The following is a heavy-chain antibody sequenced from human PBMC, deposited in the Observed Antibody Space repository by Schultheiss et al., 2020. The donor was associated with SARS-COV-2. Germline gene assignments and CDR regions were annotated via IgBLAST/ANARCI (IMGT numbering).Heavy chain of an antibody. V-gene: IGHV3-33*01. CDR3: AREARDGYA. Sequence: GGSLRLSCAASGFTFSNYGMHWVRQAPGKGLEWVAVIWYDGSIKYYADSVKGRFTISRDNSKNTLYLQMNSLRVEDTAVYSCAREARDGYAWGQGILVTVSS. D-gene: IGHD5-24*01. J-gene: IGHJ4*02. CDR2: IWYDGSIK. CDR1: GFTFSNYG.